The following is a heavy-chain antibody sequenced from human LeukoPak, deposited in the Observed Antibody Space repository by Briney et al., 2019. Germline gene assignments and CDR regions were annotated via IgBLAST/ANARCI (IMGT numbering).Heavy chain of an antibody. CDR1: GYTFTSYD. CDR2: MNPNSGNT. D-gene: IGHD6-13*01. Sequence: ASVKVSCKASGYTFTSYDINWVRQATGQGLEWMGWMNPNSGNTGYAQKFQGRVTITRNTSISTAYMELSSLRSEDTAVYYCARAPYSSSWYFVYYFDYWGQGTLVTVSS. CDR3: ARAPYSSSWYFVYYFDY. V-gene: IGHV1-8*03. J-gene: IGHJ4*02.